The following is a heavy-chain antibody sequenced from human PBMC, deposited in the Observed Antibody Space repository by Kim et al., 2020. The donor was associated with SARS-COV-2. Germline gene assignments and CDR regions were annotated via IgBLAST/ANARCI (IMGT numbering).Heavy chain of an antibody. Sequence: SETLSLTCAVYGGSFSGYYWSWIRQPPGKGLEWIGEINHSGSTNYNASLKSRVTISVDTSKNQFSLKLSSVTAADTAVYYCARKKSNSYYYDSSGYYYLAWFDPWGQGTLVTVSS. CDR3: ARKKSNSYYYDSSGYYYLAWFDP. V-gene: IGHV4-34*01. J-gene: IGHJ5*02. D-gene: IGHD3-22*01. CDR2: INHSGST. CDR1: GGSFSGYY.